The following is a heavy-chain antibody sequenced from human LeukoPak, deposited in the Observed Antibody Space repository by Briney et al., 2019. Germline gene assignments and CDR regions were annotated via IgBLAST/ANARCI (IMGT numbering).Heavy chain of an antibody. CDR3: AREGRTTVTTTSN. D-gene: IGHD4-17*01. V-gene: IGHV4-39*07. CDR2: IYYGGST. Sequence: SETLSLTCTVSGGSVSSSDHYWGWIRQPPGKGLEWIGSIYYGGSTYYNPSLKSRVTISVDTSKNQFSLHLNSVTAADTAVYYCAREGRTTVTTTSNWGQGTLVTVSS. CDR1: GGSVSSSDHY. J-gene: IGHJ4*02.